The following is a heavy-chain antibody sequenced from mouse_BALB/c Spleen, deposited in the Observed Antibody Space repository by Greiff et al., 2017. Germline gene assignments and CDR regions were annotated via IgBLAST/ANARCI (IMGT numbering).Heavy chain of an antibody. CDR2: IDPYNGGT. Sequence: VQLQQSGPELGKPGASVKISCKASGYSFTGYNMYWVKQSHRKSLEWIGYIDPYNGGTSYNQKSKGKATLTVDKSSSTAYMHLNSLTSEDSAIYYCARSKYGKGGYYFDSWGQGTTRTVSS. CDR1: GYSFTGYN. J-gene: IGHJ2*01. V-gene: IGHV1S135*01. CDR3: ARSKYGKGGYYFDS. D-gene: IGHD2-10*02.